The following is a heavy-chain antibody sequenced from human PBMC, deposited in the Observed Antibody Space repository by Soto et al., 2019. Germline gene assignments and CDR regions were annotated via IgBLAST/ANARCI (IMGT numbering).Heavy chain of an antibody. D-gene: IGHD3-10*01. CDR1: GFTFSNAW. V-gene: IGHV3-15*01. J-gene: IGHJ4*02. CDR3: TTDSLLWFGELLQLGSY. Sequence: GGSLRLSCAASGFTFSNAWMSWVRQAPGKGLEWVGRIKSKTDGGTTDYAAPVKGRFTISRDDSKNTLYLQMNSLKTEDTAVYYCTTDSLLWFGELLQLGSYWGQGTLVTVSS. CDR2: IKSKTDGGTT.